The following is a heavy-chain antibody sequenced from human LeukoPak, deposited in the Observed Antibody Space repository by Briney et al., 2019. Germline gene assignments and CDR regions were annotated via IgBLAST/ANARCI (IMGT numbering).Heavy chain of an antibody. Sequence: PGGSLRLSCVASGITLSTYGMNWVRQAPGKGLEWVANIKPGGGERYYVDSVKGRFTISRDNAKNSVDLQVNSLRAEDTAVYYCMRGGGDYWGQGTLVTVSS. CDR1: GITLSTYG. CDR3: MRGGGDY. J-gene: IGHJ4*02. CDR2: IKPGGGER. D-gene: IGHD3-16*01. V-gene: IGHV3-7*01.